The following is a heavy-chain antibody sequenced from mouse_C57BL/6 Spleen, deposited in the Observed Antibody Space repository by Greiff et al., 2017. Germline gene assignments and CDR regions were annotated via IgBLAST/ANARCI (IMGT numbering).Heavy chain of an antibody. CDR2: INYDGSST. D-gene: IGHD2-5*01. Sequence: EVTLVESEGGLVQPGSSMKLSCTASGFTFSDYYMAWVRQVPEKGLEWVANINYDGSSTYYLDSLKSRFIISSDNAKNILYLQMSSLKSEDTATYYCVRDRDYSNPYWYFDVWGTGTTVTVST. V-gene: IGHV5-16*01. CDR1: GFTFSDYY. CDR3: VRDRDYSNPYWYFDV. J-gene: IGHJ1*03.